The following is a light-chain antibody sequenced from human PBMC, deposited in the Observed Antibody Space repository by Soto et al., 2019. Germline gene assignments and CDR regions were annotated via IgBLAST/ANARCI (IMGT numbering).Light chain of an antibody. Sequence: EIVLTQSPGTLSLSPGERATLSCRASQSVSSSYLAWYQQKPGQAPRLLIYGASSRATGIPDRFSGSGSGPDVTLTISRLEPEDFAVYYCQQYGSPITFGPGTKVDIK. CDR1: QSVSSSY. CDR2: GAS. CDR3: QQYGSPIT. V-gene: IGKV3-20*01. J-gene: IGKJ3*01.